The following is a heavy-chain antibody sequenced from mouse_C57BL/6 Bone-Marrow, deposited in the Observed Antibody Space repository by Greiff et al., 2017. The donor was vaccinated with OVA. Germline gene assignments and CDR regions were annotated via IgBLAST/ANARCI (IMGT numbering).Heavy chain of an antibody. J-gene: IGHJ2*01. CDR2: IDPSDSYT. V-gene: IGHV1-50*01. CDR3: ARATTP. Sequence: VQLQQPGAELVKPGASVKLSCKASGYTFTSYWMQWVKQRPGQGLEWIGEIDPSDSYTNYNQKFKGKATLTVDTSSSTAYMQLSSLTSEDSAVYYCARATTPWGQGTTLTVSS. D-gene: IGHD1-1*01. CDR1: GYTFTSYW.